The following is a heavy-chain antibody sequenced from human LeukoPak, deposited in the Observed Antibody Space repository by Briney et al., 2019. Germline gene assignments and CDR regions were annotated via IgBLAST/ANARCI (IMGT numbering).Heavy chain of an antibody. CDR1: GFTFSSYS. J-gene: IGHJ3*02. Sequence: PGGSLRLSCAASGFTFSSYSKNWVRQAPRKGLEWVSSISSSSSYIYYADSVKGRFTISRDNAKNSLYLQMNSLRAEDTAVYYCARDTLDYYDSGYDAFDIWGQGTMVTVSS. D-gene: IGHD3-22*01. V-gene: IGHV3-21*01. CDR2: ISSSSSYI. CDR3: ARDTLDYYDSGYDAFDI.